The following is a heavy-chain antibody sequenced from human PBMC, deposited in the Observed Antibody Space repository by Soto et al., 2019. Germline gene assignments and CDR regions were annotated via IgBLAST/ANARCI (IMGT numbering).Heavy chain of an antibody. CDR1: GFTFSDYY. Sequence: PGGSLRLSCAASGFTFSDYYMSWIRQAPGKGLEWVSYISSSGSTIYYADSVKGRFTISRDNAKNSLYLQMNSLRAEDTAVYYCARDRRYYDYVWGSYRRPHFDYWGQGTLVTVSS. V-gene: IGHV3-11*01. CDR2: ISSSGSTI. J-gene: IGHJ4*02. CDR3: ARDRRYYDYVWGSYRRPHFDY. D-gene: IGHD3-16*02.